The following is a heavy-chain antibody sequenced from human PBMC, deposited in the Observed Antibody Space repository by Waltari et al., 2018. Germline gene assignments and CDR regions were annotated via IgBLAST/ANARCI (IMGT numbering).Heavy chain of an antibody. D-gene: IGHD3-22*01. J-gene: IGHJ3*02. CDR1: GGSFSDYY. CDR2: INHRGNT. V-gene: IGHV4-34*02. CDR3: ARVNDYYDTNGAFFDI. Sequence: QVQLQQWGAGLLKPSETLSLTCAVYGGSFSDYYWSWIRQPPGKGLEWVGQINHRGNTNYNPSLKTRVTISVDKSKNQFSLRLSSVTAADTAAYYCARVNDYYDTNGAFFDIWGQGTMVTVSS.